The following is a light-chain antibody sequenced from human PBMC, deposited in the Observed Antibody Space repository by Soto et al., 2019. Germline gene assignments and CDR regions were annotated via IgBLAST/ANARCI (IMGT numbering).Light chain of an antibody. V-gene: IGKV3-15*01. CDR2: GAY. J-gene: IGKJ1*01. CDR1: QSVSSN. CDR3: QQYNSWPVT. Sequence: EIVMTQSPATLSVSPGERATLSCRASQSVSSNLAWYQQKPGQAPGLLIYGAYNRATGIPARFSGSGSGTNFTLTISSLQSEDFVVYYCQQYNSWPVTFGQGTKV.